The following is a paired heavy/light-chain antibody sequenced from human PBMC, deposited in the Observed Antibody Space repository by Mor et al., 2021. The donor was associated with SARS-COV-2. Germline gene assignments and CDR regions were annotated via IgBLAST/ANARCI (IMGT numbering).Light chain of an antibody. Sequence: DIQLTQSPSFLSASVGDRVTITCRASQGISSYLAWYQQKPGKAPKLLIYAASTLQSGVPSRFSGSGSGTEFTLTISSLQPEDFATYYCQQLNSYLRTFGQGTKVEIK. CDR2: AAS. V-gene: IGKV1-9*01. CDR3: QQLNSYLRT. CDR1: QGISSY. J-gene: IGKJ1*01.
Heavy chain of an antibody. D-gene: IGHD2-2*01. CDR1: GGSFSGYY. Sequence: QVQLQQWGAGLLKPSETLSLTCAVYGGSFSGYYWSWIRQPPGKGLEWIGEINHSGSTNYNPSLKSRVTISVDTSKNQFSLKLSSVTAADTAVYYCARGRCSSTSCYAGYYYYYGMDVWGQGTTVTVSS. V-gene: IGHV4-34*01. CDR2: INHSGST. CDR3: ARGRCSSTSCYAGYYYYYGMDV. J-gene: IGHJ6*02.